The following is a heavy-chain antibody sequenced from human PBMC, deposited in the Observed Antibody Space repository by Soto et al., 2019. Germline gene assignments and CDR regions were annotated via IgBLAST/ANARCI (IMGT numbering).Heavy chain of an antibody. CDR2: IYYSGST. D-gene: IGHD2-21*01. V-gene: IGHV4-31*03. J-gene: IGHJ5*02. Sequence: QVQLQESGPGLVKPSQTLSLTCTVSGGSISSGGYYWSWIRQHPGKGLEWIGYIYYSGSTYYNPSLKSRVTISVGTSKKQVSLELTSVTAGDKGGYYCGSSVVPWGQGTLGTVSS. CDR3: GSSVVP. CDR1: GGSISSGGYY.